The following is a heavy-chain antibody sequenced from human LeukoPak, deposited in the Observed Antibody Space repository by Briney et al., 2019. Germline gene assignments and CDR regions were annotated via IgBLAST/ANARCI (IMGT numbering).Heavy chain of an antibody. CDR1: GFTFSNYA. J-gene: IGHJ3*01. V-gene: IGHV3-23*01. D-gene: IGHD2-15*01. CDR3: AKGQRTRVVVAVVDAFDV. CDR2: ISVSGETT. Sequence: GGSLRLSCAASGFTFSNYAMTWVRQAPGKGLEWVSAISVSGETTFYADSVRGRFTISRDSSKSTLYLHMSSLRAEDTALYYCAKGQRTRVVVAVVDAFDVWGRGTLVTVSS.